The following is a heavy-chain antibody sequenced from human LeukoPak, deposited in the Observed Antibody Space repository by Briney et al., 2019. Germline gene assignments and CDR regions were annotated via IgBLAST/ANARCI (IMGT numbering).Heavy chain of an antibody. CDR1: GGSFSGYY. V-gene: IGHV4-34*01. Sequence: SETLSLTCAVYGGSFSGYYWSWIRQPPGKGLEWIGEINHSGSTNYNPSLKSRVTISVDTSKNQFSLKLSSVTAADTAVYYCARGPTIFGVVQSDYWGQGTLVTVSS. CDR2: INHSGST. J-gene: IGHJ4*02. D-gene: IGHD3-3*01. CDR3: ARGPTIFGVVQSDY.